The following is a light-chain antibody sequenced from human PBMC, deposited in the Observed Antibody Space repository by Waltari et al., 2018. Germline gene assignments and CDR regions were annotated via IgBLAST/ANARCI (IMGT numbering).Light chain of an antibody. CDR2: HAS. V-gene: IGKV1-12*01. Sequence: EIQMTQSPSSVSASVGDTVTISCQASQDISTWVAWYQQRPGRAPKLLIYHASSLQSGVPSRFSGSGSGTDFTLTISGLQPEDFGIYYCQQGDSFPPTFGLGTKVEV. J-gene: IGKJ1*01. CDR3: QQGDSFPPT. CDR1: QDISTW.